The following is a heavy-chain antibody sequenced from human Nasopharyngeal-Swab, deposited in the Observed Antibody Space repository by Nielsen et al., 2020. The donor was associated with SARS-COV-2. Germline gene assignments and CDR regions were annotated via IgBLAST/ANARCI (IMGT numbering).Heavy chain of an antibody. Sequence: ASVKVSCKASGYTFTSYAMNWVRQAPGQGLEWVGWINTNTGNPTYAQGFTGRFVFSLDTSVSTAYLQISSLKAEDTAVYYCARGGSSSWYSYYYYYMDVWGKGTTVTVSS. CDR1: GYTFTSYA. CDR3: ARGGSSSWYSYYYYYMDV. V-gene: IGHV7-4-1*02. CDR2: INTNTGNP. D-gene: IGHD6-13*01. J-gene: IGHJ6*03.